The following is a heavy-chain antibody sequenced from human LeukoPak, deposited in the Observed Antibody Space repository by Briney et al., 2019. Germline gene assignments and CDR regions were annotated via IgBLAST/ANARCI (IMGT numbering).Heavy chain of an antibody. J-gene: IGHJ6*02. CDR2: ISWNSGSI. V-gene: IGHV3-9*01. CDR3: ATLSYYYGMDV. CDR1: GFTFDDYA. Sequence: PGGSLRLSCAASGFTFDDYAMHWVRQAPGKGLEWVSGISWNSGSIGYADSVKGRFTISRDNAKNSLYLQMNSLRAEDTAVFYCATLSYYYGMDVWGQGTTVTVSS.